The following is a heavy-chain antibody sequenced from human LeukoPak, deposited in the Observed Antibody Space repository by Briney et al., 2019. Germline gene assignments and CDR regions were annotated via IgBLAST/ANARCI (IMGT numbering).Heavy chain of an antibody. J-gene: IGHJ4*02. D-gene: IGHD6-19*01. CDR1: GFRVSGYD. V-gene: IGHV3-11*06. CDR3: ASQFSGWYMDY. Sequence: GGSLRLSCAASGFRVSGYDLNWIRQAPGKGLEWIAYISISSTNIHYADSVKGRFTISRDNAKNSLYLQMNSLRAEDTAVYYCASQFSGWYMDYWGQGTLVTVSS. CDR2: ISISSTNI.